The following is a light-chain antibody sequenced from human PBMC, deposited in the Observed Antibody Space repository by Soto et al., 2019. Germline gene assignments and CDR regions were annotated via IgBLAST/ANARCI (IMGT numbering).Light chain of an antibody. V-gene: IGKV1-39*01. CDR3: QQSYGTPRT. J-gene: IGKJ1*01. Sequence: DIQMTQSPSSLSASVGDRVTITCRASQSMSSYLNWYQQKPGKAPKLLIYAASSLQSGVPSRFSGSGSETDFTLTISSLQPEDFATYYCQQSYGTPRTFGQGTKVEIK. CDR2: AAS. CDR1: QSMSSY.